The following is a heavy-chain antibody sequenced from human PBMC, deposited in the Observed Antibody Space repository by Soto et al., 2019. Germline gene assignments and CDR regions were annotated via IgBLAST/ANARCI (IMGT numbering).Heavy chain of an antibody. CDR3: ARDQALSRQVPPAY. CDR2: INGYTGDT. Sequence: ASVKVSCKASGYIFSIYDMSWVLQAPGQGLEWMGWINGYTGDTNYAQKFQGRVTMTIDTSTTTAFMELRSLRSDDTAVYYCARDQALSRQVPPAYRAQRTLVPVSS. V-gene: IGHV1-18*01. J-gene: IGHJ1*01. CDR1: GYIFSIYD.